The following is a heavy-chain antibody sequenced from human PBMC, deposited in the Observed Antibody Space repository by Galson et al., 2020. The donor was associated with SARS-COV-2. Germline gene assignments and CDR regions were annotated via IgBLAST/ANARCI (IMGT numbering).Heavy chain of an antibody. V-gene: IGHV3-23*01. Sequence: GESLKISCAASGFTFSNFDMSWVRQAPGRGLEWVSSIDRHGAGTFYSDSVKGRFTISRDNSQNTLSLQMNGLRAEDTALYYCAKDPGYSYGTYFDYWGQGDLVTVSS. CDR1: GFTFSNFD. J-gene: IGHJ4*02. CDR3: AKDPGYSYGTYFDY. CDR2: IDRHGAGT. D-gene: IGHD5-18*01.